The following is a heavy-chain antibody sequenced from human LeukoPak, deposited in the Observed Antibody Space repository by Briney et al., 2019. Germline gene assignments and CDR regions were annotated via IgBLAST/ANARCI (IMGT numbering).Heavy chain of an antibody. CDR1: GFTFSSYG. CDR3: ARGNWFDP. CDR2: VSGSGGTT. J-gene: IGHJ5*02. V-gene: IGHV3-23*01. Sequence: PGGSLRLSCAVSGFTFSSYGMSWVRQAPGKGLEWVSGVSGSGGTTYYADSVKGRFTISRDNSKNTLYLQMNSLRAEDTAVYYCARGNWFDPWGQGTLVTVSS.